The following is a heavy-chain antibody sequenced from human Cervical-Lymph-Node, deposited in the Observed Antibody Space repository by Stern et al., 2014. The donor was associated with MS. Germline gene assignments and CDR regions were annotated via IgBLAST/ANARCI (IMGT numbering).Heavy chain of an antibody. V-gene: IGHV2-5*02. CDR2: IYWDYDT. Sequence: SGPTLVKPTQTLTLTCTFSGFSLSSSPVAVGWIRQPPGEALEWLALIYWDYDTRYSPSLKNRLTVTKDSSKNQVVLTMTNMDPVDTATYYCAHRRDGYSYFDYWGQGILVTVSP. J-gene: IGHJ4*02. D-gene: IGHD3-22*01. CDR1: GFSLSSSPVA. CDR3: AHRRDGYSYFDY.